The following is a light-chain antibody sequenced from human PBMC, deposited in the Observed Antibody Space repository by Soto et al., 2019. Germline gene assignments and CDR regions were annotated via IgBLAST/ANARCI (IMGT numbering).Light chain of an antibody. CDR1: QDIGSS. J-gene: IGKJ5*01. Sequence: DIQMTQSPSSLSASVGDRVTIICRASQDIGSSLAWYQQRPEKAPKSLIYATSSLQSGVPSRFSGSGSGTDFTLTINSLQPEDFATYYCQQYNSYPITFGQGTRLEIK. CDR2: ATS. CDR3: QQYNSYPIT. V-gene: IGKV1D-16*01.